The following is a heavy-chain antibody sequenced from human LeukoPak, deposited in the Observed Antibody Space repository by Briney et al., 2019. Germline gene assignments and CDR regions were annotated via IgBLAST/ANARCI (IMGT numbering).Heavy chain of an antibody. CDR3: ARGRNTGRQFYFDY. Sequence: GGSPRLSCAASGSTFSSSGMGWVRQAPGKGLECVSPITGSGGSTSYTDSVKGRFTISRDNSKNTLYLQMNSLRAEDTAVYYCARGRNTGRQFYFDYWGQGALVTVAS. J-gene: IGHJ4*02. V-gene: IGHV3-23*01. D-gene: IGHD5-18*01. CDR1: GSTFSSSG. CDR2: ITGSGGST.